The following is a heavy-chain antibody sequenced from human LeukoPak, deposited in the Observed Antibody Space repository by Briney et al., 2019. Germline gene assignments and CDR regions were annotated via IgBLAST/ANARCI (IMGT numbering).Heavy chain of an antibody. CDR1: GGSFSGYY. J-gene: IGHJ4*02. D-gene: IGHD1-26*01. V-gene: IGHV4-34*01. CDR3: ARMTGVGATRAFDY. Sequence: SETLSLTCAVYGGSFSGYYWSWIRQPPGKGLEWIGEINHSGSTNYNPSLKSRVTISVDTSKNQFSLKLSSVTAADTAVYYCARMTGVGATRAFDYWGQGTLVTVSS. CDR2: INHSGST.